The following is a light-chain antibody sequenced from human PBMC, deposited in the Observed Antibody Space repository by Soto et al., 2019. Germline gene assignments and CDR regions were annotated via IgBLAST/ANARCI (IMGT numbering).Light chain of an antibody. V-gene: IGKV3-15*01. CDR1: QSVKSN. CDR2: GAS. Sequence: ETLMTQSPGTLSVSPGESATLSCRASQSVKSNLAWYQQKPGQAPRLLIYGASTRATGIPARFSGSGSGTEFTLTISSLQSEDFAVYYCQQYNDWPRTFGQGTKVDIK. J-gene: IGKJ1*01. CDR3: QQYNDWPRT.